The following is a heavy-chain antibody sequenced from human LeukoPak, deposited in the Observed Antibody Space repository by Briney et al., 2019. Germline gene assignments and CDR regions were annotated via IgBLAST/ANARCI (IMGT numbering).Heavy chain of an antibody. CDR3: AKAIDISITIFGVVINDYGMDV. Sequence: AGGSLRLSCAASGFTFSSYAMSWVRQAPGKGLEWVSAISGSGGSTYYADSVKGRFTISRDNSKNTLYLQMNSLRAEDTAVYYCAKAIDISITIFGVVINDYGMDVWGQGTTVTVSS. D-gene: IGHD3-3*01. CDR1: GFTFSSYA. CDR2: ISGSGGST. J-gene: IGHJ6*02. V-gene: IGHV3-23*01.